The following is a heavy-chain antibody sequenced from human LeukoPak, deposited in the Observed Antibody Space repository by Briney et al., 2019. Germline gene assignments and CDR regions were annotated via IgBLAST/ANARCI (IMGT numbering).Heavy chain of an antibody. CDR3: AKDFWSGHYTSLLSFDS. CDR2: ISGSGAST. J-gene: IGHJ4*02. V-gene: IGHV3-23*01. Sequence: GGSLRLSCGASGFTFKSYGMSWVRQAPGKGLEWVSAISGSGASTYYADSVKGRFTISRDNSKNTLYLQMNSLRAEDTAVYYCAKDFWSGHYTSLLSFDSWGQGTLVTVSS. CDR1: GFTFKSYG. D-gene: IGHD3-3*01.